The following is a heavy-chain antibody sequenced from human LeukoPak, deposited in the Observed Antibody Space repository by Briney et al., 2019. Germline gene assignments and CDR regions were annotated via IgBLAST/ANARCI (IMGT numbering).Heavy chain of an antibody. V-gene: IGHV1-8*03. CDR1: GGTFSSYA. D-gene: IGHD2-2*01. J-gene: IGHJ6*03. CDR3: ARAIRVVPANHYYYYYMDV. CDR2: MNPNSGNT. Sequence: ASVKVSCKASGGTFSSYAISWVRQATGQGLEWMGWMNPNSGNTGYAQKFQGRVTITRNTSISTAYMELSSLRSEDTAVYYCARAIRVVPANHYYYYYMDVWGKGTTVTVSS.